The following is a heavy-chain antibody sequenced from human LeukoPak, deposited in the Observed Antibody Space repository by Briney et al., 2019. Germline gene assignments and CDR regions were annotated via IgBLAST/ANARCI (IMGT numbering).Heavy chain of an antibody. J-gene: IGHJ4*02. Sequence: GGSLRLSCAASGFTFSSYGMHWVRQAPGKGLEWVAVISYDGSNKYYADSVKGRFTISRDNSKNTLYLQMNSLRAEDTAVYYCAKSPYYDSSGSLDYWGQGTLVTVSS. CDR3: AKSPYYDSSGSLDY. V-gene: IGHV3-30*18. D-gene: IGHD3-22*01. CDR2: ISYDGSNK. CDR1: GFTFSSYG.